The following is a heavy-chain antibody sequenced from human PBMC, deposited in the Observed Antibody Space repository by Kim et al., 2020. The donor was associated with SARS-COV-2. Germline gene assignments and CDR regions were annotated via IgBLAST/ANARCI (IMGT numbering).Heavy chain of an antibody. Sequence: GGSLRLSCAVSGFTFRNYGMHWVRQAPGKGLEWVALISFDGSKTYYVDSVKGRFTISRDNSKYTLFLHMFALGDEDTAVYYCAKEGTSGTFPDYWGQGTLVTVSS. CDR1: GFTFRNYG. D-gene: IGHD3-10*01. V-gene: IGHV3-30*18. J-gene: IGHJ4*02. CDR3: AKEGTSGTFPDY. CDR2: ISFDGSKT.